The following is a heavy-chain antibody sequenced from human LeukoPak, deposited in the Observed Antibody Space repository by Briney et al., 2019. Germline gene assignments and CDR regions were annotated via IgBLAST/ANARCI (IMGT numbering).Heavy chain of an antibody. Sequence: GGSLRLSCAASGFTFSSYAMTWGRQAPGKGLEWVSGISGSGGRTNYADSVKGRFTISRDNAKNSLYLQMNSLRAEDTAVYYCARVATMVRVPLDALDIWGQGTMVSVSS. CDR2: ISGSGGRT. J-gene: IGHJ3*02. CDR1: GFTFSSYA. CDR3: ARVATMVRVPLDALDI. V-gene: IGHV3-23*01. D-gene: IGHD3-10*01.